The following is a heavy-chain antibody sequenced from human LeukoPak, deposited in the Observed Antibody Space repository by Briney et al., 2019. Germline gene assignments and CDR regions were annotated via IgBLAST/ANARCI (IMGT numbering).Heavy chain of an antibody. D-gene: IGHD3-22*01. J-gene: IGHJ1*01. Sequence: GGSLRLSCVASGFTLSRYWMIWVRQAPAKGRQGVANIKQYEREKYYVDSVMRRFPIDRDNAKNSLYLQMNSLRAEDTAMYYCARTFYYDGSGYSPQYSQYWGQGTLVTVSS. CDR1: GFTLSRYW. CDR2: IKQYEREK. V-gene: IGHV3-7*01. CDR3: ARTFYYDGSGYSPQYSQY.